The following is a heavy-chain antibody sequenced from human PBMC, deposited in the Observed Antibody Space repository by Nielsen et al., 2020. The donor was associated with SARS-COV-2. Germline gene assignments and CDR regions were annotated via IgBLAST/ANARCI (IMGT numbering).Heavy chain of an antibody. D-gene: IGHD6-25*01. Sequence: SLKISCAASGFTFDDYAMHWVRQAPGKGLEWVSGISWNSGSIGYADSVKGRFTISRDNAKKSVYLQMNSLRAEDTAVYYCASGAGAAGNWGQGTLVTVSS. J-gene: IGHJ4*02. CDR1: GFTFDDYA. CDR2: ISWNSGSI. CDR3: ASGAGAAGN. V-gene: IGHV3-9*01.